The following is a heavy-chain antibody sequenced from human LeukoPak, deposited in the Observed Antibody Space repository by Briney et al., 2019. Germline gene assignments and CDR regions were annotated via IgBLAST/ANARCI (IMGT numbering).Heavy chain of an antibody. CDR1: GYTFNSYY. Sequence: GSVTLPCNASGYTFNSYYMHWVRQAPGQGLEWMRIINPSGGSTSYAQKCQGRVTMTRDMSTSTVYMELSSLRSEDMAVYYCARAGGREYYFDYWGQGTLVTVSS. V-gene: IGHV1-46*02. CDR2: INPSGGST. CDR3: ARAGGREYYFDY. J-gene: IGHJ4*02. D-gene: IGHD3-16*01.